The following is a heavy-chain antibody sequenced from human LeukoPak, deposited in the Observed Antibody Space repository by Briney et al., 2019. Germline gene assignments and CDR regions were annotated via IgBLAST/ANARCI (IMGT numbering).Heavy chain of an antibody. D-gene: IGHD3-9*01. CDR3: ARGLRYLDWLKTANWFDP. CDR1: GGSISSGGYY. CDR2: IYYSGST. V-gene: IGHV4-31*03. J-gene: IGHJ5*02. Sequence: SETLSLTCTVSGGSISSGGYYWSWIRQHPGKGLEWIGYIYYSGSTYYNPSLKSRVTISVDTSKNQFSLKLSSVTAADTAVYYCARGLRYLDWLKTANWFDPWGQGTLVTVSS.